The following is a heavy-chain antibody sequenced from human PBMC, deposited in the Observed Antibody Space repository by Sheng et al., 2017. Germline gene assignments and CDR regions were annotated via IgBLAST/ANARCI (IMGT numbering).Heavy chain of an antibody. V-gene: IGHV3-72*01. CDR1: GFIFSDHY. J-gene: IGHJ6*03. CDR3: SRAEADPSHFYMDV. CDR2: SRNKAKSYTT. Sequence: PGGSLRLSCAASGFIFSDHYMDWVRQAPGKGLEWVGRSRNKAKSYTTEYAASVNGRFTISRDDSKNSVYLQMNSLKTEDTAVYYCSRAEADPSHFYMDVWGKGTTVTVSS. D-gene: IGHD6-19*01.